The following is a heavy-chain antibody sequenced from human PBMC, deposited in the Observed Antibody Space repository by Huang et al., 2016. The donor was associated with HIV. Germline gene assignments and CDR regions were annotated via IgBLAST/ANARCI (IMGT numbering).Heavy chain of an antibody. CDR2: VYSSGST. J-gene: IGHJ6*03. V-gene: IGHV4-59*11. CDR1: GGSISSHY. Sequence: QVQLQESGTGLVKPSETLSLTCTVSGGSISSHYWSWIRQPPGKGLEWIGSVYSSGSTTYTTARKSLVTISVDTSKNQFSLKLSSVTAADTAVYYCARDGTAHYYYYMDVWGKGTTVTVSS. CDR3: ARDGTAHYYYYMDV.